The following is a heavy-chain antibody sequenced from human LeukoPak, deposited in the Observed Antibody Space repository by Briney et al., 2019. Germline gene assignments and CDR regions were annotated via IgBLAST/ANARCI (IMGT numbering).Heavy chain of an antibody. Sequence: ASVKVSCKASGGTFSSYAISWVRQAPGQGLEWMGGIIPIFGTANYAQKFQGRVTIATDESTSTAYMELSSLRSEDTAVYYCARDKPQWLPRDAFDIWGQGTMVTVSS. CDR1: GGTFSSYA. V-gene: IGHV1-69*05. CDR3: ARDKPQWLPRDAFDI. CDR2: IIPIFGTA. J-gene: IGHJ3*02. D-gene: IGHD3-22*01.